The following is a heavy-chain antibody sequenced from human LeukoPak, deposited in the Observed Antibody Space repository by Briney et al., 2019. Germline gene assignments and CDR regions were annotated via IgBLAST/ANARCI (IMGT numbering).Heavy chain of an antibody. CDR2: FDPEDGET. D-gene: IGHD2/OR15-2a*01. Sequence: SVKVSCKVSGYTLTELSMHWVRQAPGKGLEWMGGFDPEDGETIYAQKFQGRVTVTEDTSTDTAYMELSSLRSEDTAVYYCATASGYPFSNYFDYWGQGTLVTVSS. CDR1: GYTLTELS. CDR3: ATASGYPFSNYFDY. V-gene: IGHV1-24*01. J-gene: IGHJ4*02.